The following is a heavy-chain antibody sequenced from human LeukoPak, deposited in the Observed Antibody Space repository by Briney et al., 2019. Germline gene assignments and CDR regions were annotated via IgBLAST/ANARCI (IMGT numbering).Heavy chain of an antibody. CDR3: AKGISGSYPYYFDY. CDR1: GFTFSSYG. Sequence: PGGSLRLSCAASGFTFSSYGMHWVRQAPGKGLEWVAFIRYDGSNKYYADSVKGRFTISRDNSKNTLYLQMNSLRAEDTAVYYCAKGISGSYPYYFDYWGQGTLVTVSS. J-gene: IGHJ4*02. V-gene: IGHV3-30*02. CDR2: IRYDGSNK. D-gene: IGHD1-26*01.